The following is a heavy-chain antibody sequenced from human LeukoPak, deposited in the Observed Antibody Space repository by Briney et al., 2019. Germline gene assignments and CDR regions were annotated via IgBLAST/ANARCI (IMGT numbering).Heavy chain of an antibody. CDR2: ISWNSGSI. D-gene: IGHD5-12*01. Sequence: GGSLRLSCAASGFTFDDYAMHWVRQAPGKGLEWVSGISWNSGSIGYADSVKGRFTISRDNAKNSLYLQMNSLRAEDTAVYYCAIPPWATRDYYGMDVWGQGTTVTVSS. CDR1: GFTFDDYA. V-gene: IGHV3-9*01. CDR3: AIPPWATRDYYGMDV. J-gene: IGHJ6*02.